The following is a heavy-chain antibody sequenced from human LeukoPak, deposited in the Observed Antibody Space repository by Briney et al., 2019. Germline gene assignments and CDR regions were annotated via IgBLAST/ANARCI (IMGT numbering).Heavy chain of an antibody. CDR1: GYTFTGYY. CDR2: INLNSGGT. CDR3: ARGLEWLTRRHTWFDP. J-gene: IGHJ5*02. V-gene: IGHV1-2*02. D-gene: IGHD3-3*01. Sequence: ASVKVSCKASGYTFTGYYMHWVRQAPGQGLEWMGWINLNSGGTNYAQKFQGRVTMTRDTSISTAYMELSRLRSGDTAVYYCARGLEWLTRRHTWFDPWGQGTLVTVSS.